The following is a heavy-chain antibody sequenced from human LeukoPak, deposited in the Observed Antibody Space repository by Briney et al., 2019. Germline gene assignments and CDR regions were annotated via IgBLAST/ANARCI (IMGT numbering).Heavy chain of an antibody. J-gene: IGHJ6*03. Sequence: SETLSLTCTVSGGSISSYYWSWIRQPPGKGLEWIGYIYTSGSTNYNPSLKSRVTISVDTSKNQFSLKLSSVTAADTAVYYCARSPRADSSGYYGPYYYYYYMDVWGKGTTVTVSS. D-gene: IGHD3-22*01. CDR1: GGSISSYY. CDR2: IYTSGST. CDR3: ARSPRADSSGYYGPYYYYYYMDV. V-gene: IGHV4-4*09.